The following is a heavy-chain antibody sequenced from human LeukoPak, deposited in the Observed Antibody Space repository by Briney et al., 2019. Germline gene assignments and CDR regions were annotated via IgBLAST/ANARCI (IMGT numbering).Heavy chain of an antibody. D-gene: IGHD4-17*01. Sequence: SETLSLTCAVYGGSFSGYYWSWIRQPPGKGLEWIGEINHSGSTNYNPSLKSRVTISVDTSKTQFSLKLSSVTAADTAVYYCARDRGKDGDYPYYYYYGMDVWGQGTTVTVSS. CDR1: GGSFSGYY. CDR2: INHSGST. J-gene: IGHJ6*02. CDR3: ARDRGKDGDYPYYYYYGMDV. V-gene: IGHV4-34*01.